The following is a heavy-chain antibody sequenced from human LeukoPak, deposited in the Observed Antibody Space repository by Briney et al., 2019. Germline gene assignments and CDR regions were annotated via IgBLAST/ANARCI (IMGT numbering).Heavy chain of an antibody. CDR1: GFTFGDYA. D-gene: IGHD3-10*01. Sequence: GGSLRLSCTASGFTFGDYAMSWVRQAPGKGLEWVGFIRSKAYGGTTEYAASVKGRFTISRDDSKSIAYLQMNSLKTEDTAVYYCTSWETDYYGSGSPDYWGQGTLVTVSS. CDR2: IRSKAYGGTT. V-gene: IGHV3-49*04. J-gene: IGHJ4*02. CDR3: TSWETDYYGSGSPDY.